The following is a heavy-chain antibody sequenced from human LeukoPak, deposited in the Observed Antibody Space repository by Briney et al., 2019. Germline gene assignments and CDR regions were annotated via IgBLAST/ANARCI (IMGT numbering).Heavy chain of an antibody. Sequence: GGSLRLSCAASGFTFSSYGMHWVRQAPGKGREWVAVISYDGSNKYYADSVKGRFTISRDNSKNTLYLQMNSLRAEDTAVYYCAKAAGGSGSYYSRYFDYWGQGTLVTVSS. D-gene: IGHD3-10*01. CDR2: ISYDGSNK. CDR3: AKAAGGSGSYYSRYFDY. J-gene: IGHJ4*02. CDR1: GFTFSSYG. V-gene: IGHV3-30*18.